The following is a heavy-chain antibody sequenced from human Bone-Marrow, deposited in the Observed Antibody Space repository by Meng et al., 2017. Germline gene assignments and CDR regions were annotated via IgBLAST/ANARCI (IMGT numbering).Heavy chain of an antibody. D-gene: IGHD6-19*01. V-gene: IGHV4-39*07. CDR2: IYYSGST. J-gene: IGHJ1*01. CDR3: ARVRIDSSGWYSIQH. Sequence: HLQLQGSGPGLGKPSQTLSLTCTVSGGSISSSSYYWGWIRQPPGKGLEWIGSIYYSGSTYYNPSLKSRVTISVDTSKNQFSLKLSSVTAADTAVYYCARVRIDSSGWYSIQHWGQGTLVTVSS. CDR1: GGSISSSSYY.